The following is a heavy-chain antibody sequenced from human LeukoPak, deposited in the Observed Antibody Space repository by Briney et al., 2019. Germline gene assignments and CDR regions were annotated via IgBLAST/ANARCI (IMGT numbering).Heavy chain of an antibody. CDR3: AKERWGAFDI. V-gene: IGHV3-23*01. D-gene: IGHD7-27*01. Sequence: GGSLRLSCAASGFTFSGYPLSWVARAPGKGLEWVSAISGSGGSTYYADSVKGRFTISRDNSKNTLYLQMNSLRAEDTAVYYCAKERWGAFDIWGQGTMVTVSS. J-gene: IGHJ3*02. CDR1: GFTFSGYP. CDR2: ISGSGGST.